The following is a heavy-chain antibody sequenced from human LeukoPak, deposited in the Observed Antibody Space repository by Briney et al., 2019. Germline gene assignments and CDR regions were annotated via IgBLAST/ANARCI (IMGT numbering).Heavy chain of an antibody. V-gene: IGHV4-59*01. Sequence: SETLSLTCTASGGSISSYYWSWIRQPPGKGLEWIGYIYYSGSTNYNPSLKSQVTISVDTSKNQFSLKLSSVTAADTAVYYCAGLLSSPGIAAAGSPDYWGQGTLVTVSS. D-gene: IGHD6-13*01. CDR3: AGLLSSPGIAAAGSPDY. CDR1: GGSISSYY. J-gene: IGHJ4*02. CDR2: IYYSGST.